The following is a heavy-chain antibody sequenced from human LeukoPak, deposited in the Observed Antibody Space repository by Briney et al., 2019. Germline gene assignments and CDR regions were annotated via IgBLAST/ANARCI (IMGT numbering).Heavy chain of an antibody. CDR1: GFTFSRYG. J-gene: IGHJ4*02. CDR3: ARDGAGHYYDTAGYYSYYFDF. CDR2: IWFDGNNK. V-gene: IGHV3-33*01. Sequence: GGSLRLSCAAAGFTFSRYGVHWVRQAPGKGLEWVAFIWFDGNNKYYADSVRGRFTISRDNSKNTLFLQMDGLRAEDTAVYYCARDGAGHYYDTAGYYSYYFDFWGQGTLVTVSS. D-gene: IGHD3-22*01.